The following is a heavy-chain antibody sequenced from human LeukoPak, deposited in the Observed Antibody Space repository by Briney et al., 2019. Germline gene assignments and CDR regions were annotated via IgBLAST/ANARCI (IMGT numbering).Heavy chain of an antibody. CDR1: VFTVSSYS. CDR3: AREGTDCSSTSCSEQVDY. D-gene: IGHD2-2*01. J-gene: IGHJ4*02. V-gene: IGHV3-21*01. Sequence: GGSLRLSCAASVFTVSSYSMNWVRQAPGKGLEWVSSISSSSSYIYYADSVKGRFTISRDNAKNSLYLQMNSLRAEDTAVYYCAREGTDCSSTSCSEQVDYWGQGTLVTVSS. CDR2: ISSSSSYI.